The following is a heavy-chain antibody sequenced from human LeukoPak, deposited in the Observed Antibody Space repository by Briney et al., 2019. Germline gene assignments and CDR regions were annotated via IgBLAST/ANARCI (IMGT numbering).Heavy chain of an antibody. J-gene: IGHJ4*02. D-gene: IGHD2-15*01. CDR2: IDPSSRSI. Sequence: GGSLRLSCAASGFTFSSYSMTWVPQAPGKGLEWVSYIDPSSRSIYYADTVKGRFTISRDNSKNSLYLQMNSLRTEDTALYYCAKGPLRYCSGGSCSVIDYWGQGTLVTVSS. CDR3: AKGPLRYCSGGSCSVIDY. CDR1: GFTFSSYS. V-gene: IGHV3-48*04.